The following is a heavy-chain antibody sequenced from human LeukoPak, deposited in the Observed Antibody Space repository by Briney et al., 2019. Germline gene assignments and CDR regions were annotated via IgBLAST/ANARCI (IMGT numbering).Heavy chain of an antibody. V-gene: IGHV1-18*01. CDR1: GHTFTSYG. Sequence: ASVKVSCKASGHTFTSYGISWVRQAPGQGREWMGWISAYNGNTNYAQKLQGRVTMTTDTSTSTAYMELRSLRSDDTAVYYCARDHCSSTSCYFSHRFDPWGQGTLVTVSS. CDR2: ISAYNGNT. CDR3: ARDHCSSTSCYFSHRFDP. J-gene: IGHJ5*02. D-gene: IGHD2-2*01.